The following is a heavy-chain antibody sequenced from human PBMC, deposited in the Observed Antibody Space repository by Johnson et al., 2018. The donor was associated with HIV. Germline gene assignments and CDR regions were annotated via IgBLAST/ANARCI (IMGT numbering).Heavy chain of an antibody. Sequence: QVQLVESGGGLVQPGGSLRLSCAASGFTFSSYAMHWVRQAPGKGLEWVAVISYDGSNKYYADSVKGRFTISRDNSKNTLSLQMSSLRVEDTAVYYCAKSTQASILRESGPYGAFDIWGQGTMVTVSS. J-gene: IGHJ3*02. CDR3: AKSTQASILRESGPYGAFDI. D-gene: IGHD3-10*01. V-gene: IGHV3-30*04. CDR2: ISYDGSNK. CDR1: GFTFSSYA.